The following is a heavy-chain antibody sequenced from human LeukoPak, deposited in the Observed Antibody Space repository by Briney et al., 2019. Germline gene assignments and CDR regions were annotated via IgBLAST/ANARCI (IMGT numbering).Heavy chain of an antibody. V-gene: IGHV3-23*01. CDR1: GFTFSSYA. D-gene: IGHD2-2*01. CDR2: ISGSGGST. J-gene: IGHJ5*02. Sequence: PGGSLRLSCAASGFTFSSYAMSWVHQAPGKGLEWVSAISGSGGSTYYADSVKGRFTISRDNSKNTLYLQMNSLRAEDTAVYYCAKEGIDQLMMSWFDPWGQGTLVTVSS. CDR3: AKEGIDQLMMSWFDP.